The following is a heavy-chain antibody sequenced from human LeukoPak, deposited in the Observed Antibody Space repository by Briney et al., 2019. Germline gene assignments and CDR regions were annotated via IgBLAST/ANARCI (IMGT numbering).Heavy chain of an antibody. Sequence: PGGSLRLSCAASGFTFSDYSMNWVRQAPGKGLGWVSYISSSSTTIFYADSVKGRFTISRDNAKNSLFLQMNGLRDEDTALYYCARERVIAAAGDGFDSWGQGTLVTVSS. D-gene: IGHD2-21*01. V-gene: IGHV3-48*02. J-gene: IGHJ4*02. CDR2: ISSSSTTI. CDR3: ARERVIAAAGDGFDS. CDR1: GFTFSDYS.